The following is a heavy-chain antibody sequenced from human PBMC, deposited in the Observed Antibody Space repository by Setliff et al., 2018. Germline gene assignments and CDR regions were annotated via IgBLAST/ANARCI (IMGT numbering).Heavy chain of an antibody. CDR3: ARRDSTGYYGYSFDF. J-gene: IGHJ4*02. CDR2: VDHSGNT. D-gene: IGHD3-22*01. Sequence: SETLSLTCTVSGDSISRSTYYWGWIRQSPGKGLDWIGTVDHSGNTFYNPSLKSRVTISVAPSKNQVSLKLTSVSAADTAVYYCARRDSTGYYGYSFDFWGQGTLVNVS. CDR1: GDSISRSTYY. V-gene: IGHV4-39*01.